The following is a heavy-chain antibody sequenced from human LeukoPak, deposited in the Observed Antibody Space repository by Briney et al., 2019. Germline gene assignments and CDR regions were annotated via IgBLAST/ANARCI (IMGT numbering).Heavy chain of an antibody. D-gene: IGHD6-19*01. CDR3: ARSGSGWFDF. CDR2: IYSDGST. Sequence: GGSLSLSCAASGFTVSSNFMSWVRQTPEKGLEWVSVIYSDGSTYYADSVKGRFTISRDNSKNTLYLQMNSLRAEDSAVYYCARSGSGWFDFWGQGTLVTVSS. J-gene: IGHJ4*02. CDR1: GFTVSSNF. V-gene: IGHV3-53*01.